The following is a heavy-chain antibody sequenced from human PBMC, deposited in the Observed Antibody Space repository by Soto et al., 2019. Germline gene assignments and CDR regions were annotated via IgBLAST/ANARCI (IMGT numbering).Heavy chain of an antibody. D-gene: IGHD5-12*01. CDR2: IKEDGSEK. V-gene: IGHV3-7*03. CDR3: ARERRMRGGYHFDY. CDR1: GFIFSSYW. Sequence: GGSLRLSCAGSGFIFSSYWMNWVRQAPGKGLEWVANIKEDGSEKKFADSAKGRFTISRDNAKNSLYLQMNSLRAEDTAVYYCARERRMRGGYHFDYWGQGSLVTVSS. J-gene: IGHJ4*02.